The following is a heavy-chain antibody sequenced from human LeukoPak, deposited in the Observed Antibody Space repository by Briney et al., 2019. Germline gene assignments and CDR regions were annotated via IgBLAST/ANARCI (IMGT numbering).Heavy chain of an antibody. CDR3: VRAPPSNGYSYHFDI. D-gene: IGHD5-18*01. Sequence: PGGSLRLSCAASGFTFSSYSMNWVRQAPGKGLVRVSRIYRDGSGIIYADSVKGRFTISRDNAKNTLYLQMNSLRAEDTAVYYCVRAPPSNGYSYHFDIWGQGTMVTVSS. CDR1: GFTFSSYS. J-gene: IGHJ3*02. V-gene: IGHV3-74*01. CDR2: IYRDGSGI.